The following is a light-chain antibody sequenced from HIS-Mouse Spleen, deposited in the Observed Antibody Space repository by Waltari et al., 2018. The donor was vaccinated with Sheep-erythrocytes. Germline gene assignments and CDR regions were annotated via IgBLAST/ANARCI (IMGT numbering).Light chain of an antibody. CDR3: LQHNSYPWT. CDR1: QDISNY. CDR2: AAS. Sequence: DIQMTQSPSSLSASVGDRVTITCQASQDISNYLNWYQQKPGKVPKRLIYAASSLQSGVPSRFSGSGSGTEFTLTISSLQPEDFATYYRLQHNSYPWTFGQGTKVEIK. V-gene: IGKV1-17*01. J-gene: IGKJ1*01.